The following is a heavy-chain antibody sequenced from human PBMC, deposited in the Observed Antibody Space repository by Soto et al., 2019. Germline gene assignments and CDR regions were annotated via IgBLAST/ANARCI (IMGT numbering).Heavy chain of an antibody. V-gene: IGHV2-70*04. Sequence: SGPTLVNPTQTLTLTCTFSGFSLSTSGMRVSWIRQPPGKAPEWLARIDWDDDKFYSTSLKTRLTISKDTSKNQVVLTMTNMDPVDTATYYCARIGGDGYNLHYYYGMDVWGQGTTVTVSS. CDR3: ARIGGDGYNLHYYYGMDV. CDR2: IDWDDDK. D-gene: IGHD5-12*01. J-gene: IGHJ6*02. CDR1: GFSLSTSGMR.